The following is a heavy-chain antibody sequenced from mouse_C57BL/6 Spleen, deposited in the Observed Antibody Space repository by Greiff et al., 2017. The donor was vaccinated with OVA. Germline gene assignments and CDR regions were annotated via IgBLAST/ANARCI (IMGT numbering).Heavy chain of an antibody. CDR1: GYTFTDYE. D-gene: IGHD5-5*01. J-gene: IGHJ4*01. CDR2: IDPETGGT. V-gene: IGHV1-15*01. CDR3: TRPYLYYAMDY. Sequence: VKLQQSGAELVRPGASVTLSCKASGYTFTDYEMHWVKQTPVHGLEWIGAIDPETGGTAYNQKFKGKAILTADKSSSTAYMELRSLTSEDSAVYYCTRPYLYYAMDYWGQGTSVTVSS.